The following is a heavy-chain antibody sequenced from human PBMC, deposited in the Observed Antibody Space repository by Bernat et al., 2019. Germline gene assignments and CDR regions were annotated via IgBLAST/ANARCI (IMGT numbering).Heavy chain of an antibody. D-gene: IGHD4-11*01. V-gene: IGHV3-30*18. CDR1: GFTFSSYG. J-gene: IGHJ4*02. Sequence: QVQVVESGGGVVQPGRSLRLSCAASGFTFSSYGMHWVRQAPGKGLEWVAVISNDGSNKYYADSVKGRFTISRDNSKNTLYLQMNSLRAEDTAVYYCAKSTTVTRRGYFDYWGQGTLVTVSS. CDR2: ISNDGSNK. CDR3: AKSTTVTRRGYFDY.